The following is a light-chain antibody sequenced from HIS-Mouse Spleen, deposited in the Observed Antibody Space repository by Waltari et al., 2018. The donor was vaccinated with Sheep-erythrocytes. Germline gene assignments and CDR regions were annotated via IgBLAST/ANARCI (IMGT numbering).Light chain of an antibody. Sequence: SYELTQPPSVSVSPGQTASITCSGDKLGDKYACWYQQKPGQSPVLVIYQDSKRPSGNPERFSGSNSGNTATLPISGTQAMDEADYYCQAWDSSTAWNVVFGGGTKLTVL. J-gene: IGLJ2*01. V-gene: IGLV3-1*01. CDR2: QDS. CDR3: QAWDSSTAWNVV. CDR1: KLGDKY.